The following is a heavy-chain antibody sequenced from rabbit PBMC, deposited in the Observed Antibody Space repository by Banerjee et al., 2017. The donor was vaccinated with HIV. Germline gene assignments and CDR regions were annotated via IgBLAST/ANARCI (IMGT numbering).Heavy chain of an antibody. CDR3: ARDYGGTTYYFNL. CDR1: GFSFSSSYY. V-gene: IGHV1S40*01. D-gene: IGHD8-1*01. Sequence: QSLEESGGGLVQPEGSLTLTCTASGFSFSSSYYMCWVRQAPGKGLEWIGCIDTGSSGSTDYASWAKGRFTISKTSSTTVSLQMTSLTAADTATYFCARDYGGTTYYFNLRGPGTLVTVS. J-gene: IGHJ4*01. CDR2: IDTGSSGST.